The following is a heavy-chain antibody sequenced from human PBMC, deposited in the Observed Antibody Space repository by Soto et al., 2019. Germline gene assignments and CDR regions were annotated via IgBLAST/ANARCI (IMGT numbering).Heavy chain of an antibody. V-gene: IGHV1-69*01. Sequence: QEQLVQSGAEVKKPGSSVKVSCKASGGPFSSYPISWVRQVPGQGLEWMGGIIPVFQTAYYTQRFQGRVTITADESTNTAYIELSSLRSEDTAIYYCARGGSGYTWFNEFWGQGTLVTVSS. D-gene: IGHD3-22*01. J-gene: IGHJ4*02. CDR1: GGPFSSYP. CDR2: IIPVFQTA. CDR3: ARGGSGYTWFNEF.